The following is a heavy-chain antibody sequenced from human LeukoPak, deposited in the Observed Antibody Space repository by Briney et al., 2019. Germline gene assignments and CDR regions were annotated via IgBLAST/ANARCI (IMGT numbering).Heavy chain of an antibody. CDR3: TKGGHPAVVTTRFDS. CDR2: ISGSGNYM. D-gene: IGHD2-21*02. J-gene: IGHJ5*01. Sequence: GGSLRLSCAASGFTFDTYGMSWVRQAPGKGLEWVSSISGSGNYMYYKDSVKGPFTISRDNSKNTLLLQMNSLRAEDSAVYYCTKGGHPAVVTTRFDSWGQGTLVTVSS. V-gene: IGHV3-23*01. CDR1: GFTFDTYG.